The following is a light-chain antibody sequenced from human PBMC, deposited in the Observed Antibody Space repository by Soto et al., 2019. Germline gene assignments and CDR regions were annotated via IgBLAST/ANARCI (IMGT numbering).Light chain of an antibody. Sequence: QSVLTQAPSVSGAPGQRVTISCTGSSSNIGAGYDVHWYQQLPGTAPKLLIYGNSNRPSGVPDRFSGSKSGTSASLAITGLHAEDEADYYCQSCDSNLSGSVFGGGTKLTVL. V-gene: IGLV1-40*01. CDR3: QSCDSNLSGSV. J-gene: IGLJ3*02. CDR1: SSNIGAGYD. CDR2: GNS.